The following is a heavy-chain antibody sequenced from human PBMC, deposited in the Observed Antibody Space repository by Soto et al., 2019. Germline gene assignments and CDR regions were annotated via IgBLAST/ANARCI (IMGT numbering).Heavy chain of an antibody. J-gene: IGHJ6*02. D-gene: IGHD2-8*01. CDR3: ARGMGYCTNGVCSDYYGMDV. CDR2: TYYRSKWYN. Sequence: PSQTLSLTCAISGDSVSSNSAAWNWIRQSPSRGLEWLGRTYYRSKWYNDYAVSVKSRITINPDTSKNQFSLQLNSVTPEDTAVYYCARGMGYCTNGVCSDYYGMDVWGQGTTVTVSS. CDR1: GDSVSSNSAA. V-gene: IGHV6-1*01.